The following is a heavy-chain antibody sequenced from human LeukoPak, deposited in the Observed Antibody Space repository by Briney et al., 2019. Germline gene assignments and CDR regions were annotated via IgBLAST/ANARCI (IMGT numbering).Heavy chain of an antibody. J-gene: IGHJ6*03. Sequence: PGGSLRLSCAASGFTFTIYAMSWVRQAPGKGLEWVSAISGSGYSKYYGDSVKGRFTISRDNSKNTLYLQMNSLRAEDTAVYYCAKDRYSTSYYYYYYMDVWGKGTTVTVSS. CDR2: ISGSGYSK. V-gene: IGHV3-23*01. CDR1: GFTFTIYA. D-gene: IGHD6-6*01. CDR3: AKDRYSTSYYYYYYMDV.